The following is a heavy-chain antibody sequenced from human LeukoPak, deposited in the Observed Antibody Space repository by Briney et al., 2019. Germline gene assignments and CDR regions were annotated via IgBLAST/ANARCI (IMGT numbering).Heavy chain of an antibody. D-gene: IGHD1-26*01. Sequence: SETLSLTCTVSGGSIGSYYWSWIRQPAGKGLEWIGRVYTSGSTHYNPSLKSRLTMSVDTSKNQFSLKLSSVTAADTAVYYCARGPPSGATRFDYWGQGTLVTVSS. CDR2: VYTSGST. V-gene: IGHV4-4*07. CDR3: ARGPPSGATRFDY. J-gene: IGHJ4*02. CDR1: GGSIGSYY.